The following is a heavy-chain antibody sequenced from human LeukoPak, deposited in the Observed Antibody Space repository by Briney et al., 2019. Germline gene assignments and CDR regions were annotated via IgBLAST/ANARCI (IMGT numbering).Heavy chain of an antibody. CDR3: ARVLPGDH. CDR2: MNPNSGNT. V-gene: IGHV1-8*01. J-gene: IGHJ4*02. Sequence: ASVKVSCKASGYTFTSFDINWVRQSTGQGLEWMGWMNPNSGNTGYAQKFQGRVTTTRNTSISTAYMELSSPRSDDTAVYYCARVLPGDHWGQGTLVTVSS. CDR1: GYTFTSFD.